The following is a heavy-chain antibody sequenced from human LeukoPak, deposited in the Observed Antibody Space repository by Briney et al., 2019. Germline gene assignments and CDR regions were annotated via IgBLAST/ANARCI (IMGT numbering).Heavy chain of an antibody. CDR2: ISWNSGSI. D-gene: IGHD3-10*01. V-gene: IGHV3-9*01. CDR3: AKAIYGSGSFFDY. CDR1: GFTFDDYA. J-gene: IGHJ4*02. Sequence: PGGSLRLSCAASGFTFDDYAMHWVRHAPGKGLEWVSGISWNSGSIVYADSVKGRFTISRDNAKNSLYLQMNSLRAEDTALYYCAKAIYGSGSFFDYWGQGTLVTVSS.